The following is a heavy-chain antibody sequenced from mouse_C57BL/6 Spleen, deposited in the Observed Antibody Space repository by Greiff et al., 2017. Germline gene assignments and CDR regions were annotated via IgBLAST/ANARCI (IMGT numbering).Heavy chain of an antibody. CDR1: GYTFTSYW. CDR2: IDPSDSYT. V-gene: IGHV1-69*01. D-gene: IGHD1-1*02. CDR3: ARRKVGSYAMDY. J-gene: IGHJ4*01. Sequence: QVQLKQPGAELVMPGASVKLSCKASGYTFTSYWMHWVKQRPGQGLEWIGEIDPSDSYTNYNQKFKGKSTLTVDKSSSTAYMQLSSLTSEDSAVYYCARRKVGSYAMDYWGQGTSVTVSS.